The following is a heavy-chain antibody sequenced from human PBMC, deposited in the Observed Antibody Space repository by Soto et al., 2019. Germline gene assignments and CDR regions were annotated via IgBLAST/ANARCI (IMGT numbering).Heavy chain of an antibody. V-gene: IGHV3-30*03. CDR3: ARDRVEGAELYYYYQGMEV. CDR1: GFTFSSYG. Sequence: GGSLRLSCAASGFTFSSYGMHWVRQAPGKGLEWLAIISYDGNNKYYAETVRGRFTISRDDSKNTLQLQMNGLRTEDTAETYCARDRVEGAELYYYYQGMEVWGQGTTVTVSS. J-gene: IGHJ6*02. CDR2: ISYDGNNK. D-gene: IGHD2-15*01.